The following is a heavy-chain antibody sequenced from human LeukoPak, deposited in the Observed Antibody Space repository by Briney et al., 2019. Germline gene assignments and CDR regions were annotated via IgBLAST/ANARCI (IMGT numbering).Heavy chain of an antibody. CDR3: ARDHIAAAYQSSGGTFDY. CDR1: GYTFTGYY. J-gene: IGHJ4*02. V-gene: IGHV1-2*02. D-gene: IGHD6-13*01. CDR2: INPNSGGT. Sequence: ASVKVSCKASGYTFTGYYMHWVRQAPGQGLEWMGWINPNSGGTNYAQKFQGRVTMTRDTSISTAYMELSRLRSDDTAVYYCARDHIAAAYQSSGGTFDYWGQGTLVTVSS.